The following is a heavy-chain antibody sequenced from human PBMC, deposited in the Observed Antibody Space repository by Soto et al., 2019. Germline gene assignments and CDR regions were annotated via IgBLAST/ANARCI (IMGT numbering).Heavy chain of an antibody. CDR3: ARGLILWFGELSRRGGYYYYMDV. V-gene: IGHV4-34*01. J-gene: IGHJ6*03. CDR2: INDSGSI. CDR1: GGSFSGYQ. Sequence: QVQLQQWGAGLLKPSETLSLTCAVYGGSFSGYQWSWIRQTPGKGLEWIGEINDSGSINYNPSHKSRVTILLDTPKKQISLKLSSVTAADSAVYYCARGLILWFGELSRRGGYYYYMDVWGKGTTVTVSS. D-gene: IGHD3-10*01.